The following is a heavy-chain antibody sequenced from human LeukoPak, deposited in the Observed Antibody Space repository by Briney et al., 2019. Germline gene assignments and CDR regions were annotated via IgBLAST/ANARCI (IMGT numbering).Heavy chain of an antibody. CDR2: ISSSGSTI. Sequence: PGGSLRLSCAAPGFTFSDYYMSWIRQAPGKGLEWVSYISSSGSTIYYADSVKGRFTISRDNAKNSLYLQMNSLRAEDTAVYYCARDPYSGAYGDSYYYYMDLWGQGTTVTISS. V-gene: IGHV3-11*04. J-gene: IGHJ6*03. CDR3: ARDPYSGAYGDSYYYYMDL. D-gene: IGHD1-26*01. CDR1: GFTFSDYY.